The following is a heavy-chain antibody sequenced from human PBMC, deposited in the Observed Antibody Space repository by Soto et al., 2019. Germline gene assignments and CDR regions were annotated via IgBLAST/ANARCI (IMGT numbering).Heavy chain of an antibody. D-gene: IGHD3-16*01. CDR1: GGSISSYY. V-gene: IGHV4-59*12. CDR2: CYYSGST. J-gene: IGHJ6*02. CDR3: AREGDRPYYYYGMDV. Sequence: PSETLSLTCTVSGGSISSYYWSWIRQPPGKGLEWIGYCYYSGSTNYNPSLKSRATISVDTSKNQFSLKLNSVTAADTAVYYCAREGDRPYYYYGMDVWGQGTTVTVSS.